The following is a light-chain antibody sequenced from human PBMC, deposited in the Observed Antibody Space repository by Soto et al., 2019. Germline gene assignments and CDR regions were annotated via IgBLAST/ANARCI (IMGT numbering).Light chain of an antibody. J-gene: IGLJ1*01. CDR2: EVT. CDR1: SSDVGGYDY. V-gene: IGLV2-8*01. Sequence: QSALTQPPSASGSPGQSVTTSCTGTSSDVGGYDYVSWYQQHPGKAPKLMIYEVTIRPSGVSDRFSGSKSGNTASLTVSGLQAEDEADYYCSSYTGGNPSYVFGTGTKVTVL. CDR3: SSYTGGNPSYV.